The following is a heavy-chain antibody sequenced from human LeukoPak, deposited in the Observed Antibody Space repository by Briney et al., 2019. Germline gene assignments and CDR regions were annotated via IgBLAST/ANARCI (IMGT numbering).Heavy chain of an antibody. CDR2: IYSSGTT. J-gene: IGHJ4*02. CDR1: GDSISGKY. V-gene: IGHV4-4*07. CDR3: SRESRAFCPFGY. D-gene: IGHD2-2*01. Sequence: SETLSLTCIVSGDSISGKYWSCIRRPAGKGLEWLGRIYSSGTTDYSPSLMSRVTMSLDTSKNHISLRLRSVTAADTAIYYCSRESRAFCPFGYWGQGTLVIVPS.